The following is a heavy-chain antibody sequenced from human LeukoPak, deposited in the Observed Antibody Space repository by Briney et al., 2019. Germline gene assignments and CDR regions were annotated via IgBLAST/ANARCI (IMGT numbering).Heavy chain of an antibody. D-gene: IGHD2-21*02. J-gene: IGHJ4*02. V-gene: IGHV1-2*02. CDR2: INPNSGGT. CDR1: GYTFTGYY. CDR3: ARDLSSLVVTAMTNFDY. Sequence: ASVKVSCKASGYTFTGYYMHWVRQAPGQGLEWMGWINPNSGGTNYAQKFQGRVTMTRDTSISTAYMELSRLRSDDTAVYYCARDLSSLVVTAMTNFDYWGQGTLVTVSS.